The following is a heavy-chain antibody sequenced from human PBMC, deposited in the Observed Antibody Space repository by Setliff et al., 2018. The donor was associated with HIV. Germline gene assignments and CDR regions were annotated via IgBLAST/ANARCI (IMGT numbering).Heavy chain of an antibody. Sequence: GESLKLSCKGSGYSFSNYWIGWVRQMPGKGLEWMGIVYPGDSDTRYSPSFEGQVTISADKSISTAYLQWSSLKASDSAMYYCARLLNGYNSYDYYYMDVWGKGTTVTVS. J-gene: IGHJ6*03. CDR2: VYPGDSDT. V-gene: IGHV5-51*01. CDR3: ARLLNGYNSYDYYYMDV. D-gene: IGHD5-12*01. CDR1: GYSFSNYW.